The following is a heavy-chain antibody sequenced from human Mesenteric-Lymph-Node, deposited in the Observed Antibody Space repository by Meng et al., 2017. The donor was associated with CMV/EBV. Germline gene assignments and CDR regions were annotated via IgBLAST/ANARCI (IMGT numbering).Heavy chain of an antibody. J-gene: IGHJ5*02. V-gene: IGHV1-24*01. CDR1: GYTFTGYY. D-gene: IGHD6-13*01. Sequence: ASVKVSCKASGYTFTGYYMHWVRQAPGKGLEWMGGFDPDEGETIYAQKFQGRVTMTEDTSADTAYMELNSLISDDTAVYYCARDIAASGWFDPWGQGTLVTVSS. CDR3: ARDIAASGWFDP. CDR2: FDPDEGET.